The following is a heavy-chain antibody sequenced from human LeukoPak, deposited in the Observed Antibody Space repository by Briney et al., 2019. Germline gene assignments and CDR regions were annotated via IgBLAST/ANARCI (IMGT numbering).Heavy chain of an antibody. V-gene: IGHV3-7*01. J-gene: IGHJ3*01. D-gene: IGHD1-26*01. Sequence: GGSLRLSCAASGFTFRTYWMSWIRQAPGKGPEWEADINQDGSEEYYVQSVKGRFTVSRYNAQNAVFLQMTNLRADDTAVYYCARWKMELQRNAFDFWGQGTVVTVSS. CDR1: GFTFRTYW. CDR2: INQDGSEE. CDR3: ARWKMELQRNAFDF.